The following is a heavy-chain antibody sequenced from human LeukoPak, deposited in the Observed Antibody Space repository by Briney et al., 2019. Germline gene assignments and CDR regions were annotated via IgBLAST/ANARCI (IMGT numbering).Heavy chain of an antibody. J-gene: IGHJ3*02. V-gene: IGHV3-23*01. CDR1: GFTFDDYA. CDR3: ARDRNWGAYDI. CDR2: ISGSGGST. D-gene: IGHD7-27*01. Sequence: GGSLRLSCAASGFTFDDYAMHWVRRAPGKGLEWVSAISGSGGSTYYADSVKGRFTISRDNSKNTLYLQMNSLRAEDTAVYYCARDRNWGAYDIWGQGTMVTVSS.